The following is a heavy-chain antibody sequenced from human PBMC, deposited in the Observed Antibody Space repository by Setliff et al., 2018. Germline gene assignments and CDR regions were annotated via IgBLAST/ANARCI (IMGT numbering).Heavy chain of an antibody. V-gene: IGHV3-23*01. J-gene: IGHJ5*02. CDR2: VSGTT. D-gene: IGHD2-15*01. Sequence: GGSLRLSCAASGFTFRSYAMSWVRQAPGKGLEWVSGVSGTTYDADSVKGRFTTSRDNSKNTIYLQMNNLGVDDTAIYYCVRRVAGKGWFDPWGQGTLVTVSS. CDR1: GFTFRSYA. CDR3: VRRVAGKGWFDP.